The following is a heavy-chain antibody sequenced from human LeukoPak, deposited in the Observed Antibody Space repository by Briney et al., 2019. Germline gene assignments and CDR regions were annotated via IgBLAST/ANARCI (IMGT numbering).Heavy chain of an antibody. V-gene: IGHV3-23*01. D-gene: IGHD4-11*01. Sequence: GGSLRLSCAASGFTFNNYVMSWVRQAPGKGLEWVSVLFVGGASTLYADSVKGRFTISGDTSKNTLYLQMNGLRAEDTAVYFCAKECDYSPGHKFDLWGQGTLVTVSS. CDR2: LFVGGAST. CDR1: GFTFNNYV. CDR3: AKECDYSPGHKFDL. J-gene: IGHJ4*02.